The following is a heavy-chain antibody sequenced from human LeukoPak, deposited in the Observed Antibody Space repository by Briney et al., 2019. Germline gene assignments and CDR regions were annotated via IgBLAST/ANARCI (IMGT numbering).Heavy chain of an antibody. CDR3: ARVYCSGGSCYLDY. V-gene: IGHV1-18*01. J-gene: IGHJ4*02. CDR2: ISAYNGNT. Sequence: ASVKVSCKASGYTFTSYGISWVRQAPGQGLEWMGWISAYNGNTNYAQKLQGRVTITTDTSTSTAYMELRSLRSDDTAVYYCARVYCSGGSCYLDYWGQGTLVTVSS. D-gene: IGHD2-15*01. CDR1: GYTFTSYG.